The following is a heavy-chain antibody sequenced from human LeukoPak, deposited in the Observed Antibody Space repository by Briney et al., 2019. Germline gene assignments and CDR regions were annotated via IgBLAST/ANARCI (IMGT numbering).Heavy chain of an antibody. CDR2: ISSSSSYI. Sequence: GGSLRLSRAASGFTFSSYSMNWVRQAPGKGLERVSSISSSSSYIYYADSVKGRFTISRDNAKNSLYLQMNSLRAEDTAVYYCARAINAVGATTRYYFDYWGQGTLVTVSS. CDR1: GFTFSSYS. CDR3: ARAINAVGATTRYYFDY. D-gene: IGHD1-26*01. J-gene: IGHJ4*02. V-gene: IGHV3-21*01.